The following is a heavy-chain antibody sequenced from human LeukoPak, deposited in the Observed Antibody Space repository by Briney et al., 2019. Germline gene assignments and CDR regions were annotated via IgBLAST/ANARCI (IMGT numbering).Heavy chain of an antibody. D-gene: IGHD1-26*01. CDR2: IGGGDT. V-gene: IGHV3-23*01. Sequence: GGSLRLSCAASGFTFRNFAMSWVRQAPGKGLEWVSGIGGGDTHYADSVKGRFTISRDDSWNTVDLQMSGLRAEDTAVYYCAKDGQSFNSMWDYFDSWGQGALVTVSS. CDR1: GFTFRNFA. J-gene: IGHJ4*02. CDR3: AKDGQSFNSMWDYFDS.